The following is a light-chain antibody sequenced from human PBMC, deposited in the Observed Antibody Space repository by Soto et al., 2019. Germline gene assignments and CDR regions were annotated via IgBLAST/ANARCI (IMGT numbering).Light chain of an antibody. J-gene: IGLJ2*01. CDR1: SSNIGGRF. CDR2: SNN. Sequence: QSVLTQPPSASATPGQRFTISCSGSSSNIGGRFVYWYQHLPGTAPKLLIYSNNQRPSGVPDRFSGSKSGTSAFLAISGLRSGDEAEDYCAAWDDSLRGPVFGGGTKLTVL. V-gene: IGLV1-47*02. CDR3: AAWDDSLRGPV.